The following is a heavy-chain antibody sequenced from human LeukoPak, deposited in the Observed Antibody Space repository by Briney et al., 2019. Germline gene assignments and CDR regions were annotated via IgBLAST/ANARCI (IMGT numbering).Heavy chain of an antibody. CDR1: GYTFTSYG. D-gene: IGHD7-27*01. CDR3: ARETGDQSGDAFDI. CDR2: ISAYNGNT. J-gene: IGHJ3*02. Sequence: ASVKVSCKASGYTFTSYGISWVRQAPGQGLEWMGWISAYNGNTNYAQKLQGRVTMTTDTSTSTAYMERRSLRSDDTDVYYCARETGDQSGDAFDIWGQGTMVTVSS. V-gene: IGHV1-18*01.